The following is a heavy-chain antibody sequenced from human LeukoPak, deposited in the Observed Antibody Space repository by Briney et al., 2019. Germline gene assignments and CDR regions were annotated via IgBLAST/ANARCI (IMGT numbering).Heavy chain of an antibody. D-gene: IGHD3-10*01. Sequence: SETLSLTCTVSGGSISSSSYYWGWIRQPPGKGLEWIGSIDYSGSTYYNPSLKSRVTISIDTSKNQFSLKLSSVTAADTAVYYCARDKYYSGSGSYRGVDYWGQGTLVTVSS. V-gene: IGHV4-39*07. CDR3: ARDKYYSGSGSYRGVDY. J-gene: IGHJ4*02. CDR2: IDYSGST. CDR1: GGSISSSSYY.